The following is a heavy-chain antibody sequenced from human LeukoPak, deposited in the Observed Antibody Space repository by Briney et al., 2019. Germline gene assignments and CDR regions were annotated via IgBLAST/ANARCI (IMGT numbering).Heavy chain of an antibody. CDR2: ISYTGST. CDR3: ARDDYRGVTNFDP. V-gene: IGHV4-59*01. D-gene: IGHD3-10*01. Sequence: KASETLSLTCTVSGGSISPYFWSWMRQTPGKGLEWIGYISYTGSTNYNPALKSRVTISVDTPKNQFSLQLTSVTAADTAVYYCARDDYRGVTNFDPWGQGTLVTVSS. CDR1: GGSISPYF. J-gene: IGHJ5*02.